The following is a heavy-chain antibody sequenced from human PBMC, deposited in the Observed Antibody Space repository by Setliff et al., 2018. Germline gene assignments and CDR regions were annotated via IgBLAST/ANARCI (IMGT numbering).Heavy chain of an antibody. CDR3: ATDKPDFVVVEAAARLDY. CDR1: GYTSINYG. J-gene: IGHJ4*02. CDR2: ISGSTDNT. Sequence: ASVKVSCKASGYTSINYGISWVRQAPGQGLEWMGWISGSTDNTNYAQKFRGRVTLTKDTSTSTIYMELRSLRSDDTAVYYCATDKPDFVVVEAAARLDYWGQGSLVTVPS. V-gene: IGHV1-18*01. D-gene: IGHD2-15*01.